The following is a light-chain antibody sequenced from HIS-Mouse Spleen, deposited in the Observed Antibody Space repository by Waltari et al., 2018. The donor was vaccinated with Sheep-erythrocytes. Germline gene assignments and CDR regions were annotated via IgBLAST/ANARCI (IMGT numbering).Light chain of an antibody. Sequence: QSALTQPRSVSGSPGQSVTISRPGTSRDVCCYNYVSWYPQHPGNTPKLMIYDVSKRPSGVPDRFSGSKSGNTASLTISGLQAEDEADYYCCSYAGSYTFVVFGGGTKLTVL. CDR1: SRDVCCYNY. CDR2: DVS. J-gene: IGLJ2*01. V-gene: IGLV2-11*01. CDR3: CSYAGSYTFVV.